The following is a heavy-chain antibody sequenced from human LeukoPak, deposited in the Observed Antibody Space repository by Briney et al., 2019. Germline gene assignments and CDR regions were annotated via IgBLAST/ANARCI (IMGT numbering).Heavy chain of an antibody. D-gene: IGHD4-17*01. V-gene: IGHV3-48*01. CDR3: ATNGDYPFDS. Sequence: PGGSLRLSCAASGFTFSGYSLNWVRQAPGKWLEWVSYITRNSETIYYADSVKGRFTISRDNAKKLLFLQMNSLRTEDTAVYYCATNGDYPFDSWGQGTLVTVSS. J-gene: IGHJ4*02. CDR1: GFTFSGYS. CDR2: ITRNSETI.